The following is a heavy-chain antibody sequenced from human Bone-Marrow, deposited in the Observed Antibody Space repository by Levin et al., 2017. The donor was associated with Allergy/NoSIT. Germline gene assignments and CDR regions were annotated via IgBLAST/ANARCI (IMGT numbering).Heavy chain of an antibody. V-gene: IGHV3-7*01. CDR3: TRDGSNGFDY. D-gene: IGHD6-19*01. J-gene: IGHJ4*02. CDR1: GFTFSNYW. CDR2: IKEDGSEK. Sequence: SCAASGFTFSNYWMSWVRQAPGKGLEGVANIKEDGSEKYYVDSVKGRFTISRDNAKNSVFLQMNSLRAEDTAVYYCTRDGSNGFDYWGQGTLVTVSS.